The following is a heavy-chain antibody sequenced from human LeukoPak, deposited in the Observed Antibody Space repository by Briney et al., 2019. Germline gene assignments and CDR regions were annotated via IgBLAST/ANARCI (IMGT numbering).Heavy chain of an antibody. Sequence: PSETLSLTYAVYGGSFSGYYWSWIRQPPGKGLEWIGEINHSGSTNYNPSLKSRVTISVDTSKNQFSLKLSSVTAADTAVYYCARGPHYRYYDSSGYYPRPYFDYWGQGTLVTVSS. CDR3: ARGPHYRYYDSSGYYPRPYFDY. CDR2: INHSGST. V-gene: IGHV4-34*01. J-gene: IGHJ4*02. CDR1: GGSFSGYY. D-gene: IGHD3-22*01.